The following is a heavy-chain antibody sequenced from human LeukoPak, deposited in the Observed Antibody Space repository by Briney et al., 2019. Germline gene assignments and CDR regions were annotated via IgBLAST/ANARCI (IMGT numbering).Heavy chain of an antibody. D-gene: IGHD2-2*01. J-gene: IGHJ4*02. CDR1: GFTFSSYA. Sequence: GGSLRLSCAASGFTFSSYAMSWVRQAPGKGLEWVSAISGSGGSTYYADSVKGRFTISRDNSKNTLYLQMNSLRAEDTAVYYCARDGCSSTSCYPGAYWGQGTLVTVSS. CDR3: ARDGCSSTSCYPGAY. CDR2: ISGSGGST. V-gene: IGHV3-23*01.